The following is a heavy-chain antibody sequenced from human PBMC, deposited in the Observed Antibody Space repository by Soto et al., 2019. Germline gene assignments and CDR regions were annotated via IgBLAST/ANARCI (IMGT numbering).Heavy chain of an antibody. CDR3: AKVQEFCGYNCYTVDS. CDR2: IDGSGGIT. D-gene: IGHD2-21*02. CDR1: GFTFGTTD. V-gene: IGHV3-23*01. J-gene: IGHJ4*02. Sequence: GGSLRLSCAASGFTFGTTDMSWVRQAPGEGLEWVSTIDGSGGITYYADSVKGRFTISWDNSRNTVYLQMNSLRGDDTALYYCAKVQEFCGYNCYTVDSWGQGALVTVSS.